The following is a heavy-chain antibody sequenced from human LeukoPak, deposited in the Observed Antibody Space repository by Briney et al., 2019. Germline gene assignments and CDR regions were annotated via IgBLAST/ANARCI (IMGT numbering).Heavy chain of an antibody. CDR2: IRSKTEGGST. J-gene: IGHJ5*02. CDR1: GFTFTNAR. D-gene: IGHD6-19*01. Sequence: GGSLRLSCAVSGFTFTNARMSWVRQALGKGLEWVGRIRSKTEGGSTDYAGSVKGRFTISRDDSKNTLYLQMNSLKSEDTAVYHCSTDSYSSGWQAWGQGTLVTVSS. CDR3: STDSYSSGWQA. V-gene: IGHV3-15*01.